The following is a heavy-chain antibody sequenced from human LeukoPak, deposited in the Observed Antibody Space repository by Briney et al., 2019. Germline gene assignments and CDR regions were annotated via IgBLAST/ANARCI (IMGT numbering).Heavy chain of an antibody. CDR1: GFTFSSYP. V-gene: IGHV3-23*01. CDR2: ISDSGGGT. J-gene: IGHJ4*02. Sequence: GGSLRLSCAASGFTFSSYPMSWVRQAPGKGLEWVSSISDSGGGTYYADSVKGRFTISRDNSKNTLYLQMNSLRAEDTAVYYCGKAPRLVGVPLDYWGQGTVVTVSS. D-gene: IGHD1-26*01. CDR3: GKAPRLVGVPLDY.